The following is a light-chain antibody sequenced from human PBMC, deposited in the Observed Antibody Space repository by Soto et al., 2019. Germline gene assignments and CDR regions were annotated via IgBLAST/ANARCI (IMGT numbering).Light chain of an antibody. V-gene: IGKV3-20*01. Sequence: ENLLTQSPVTLSLSPGDSATLSCRATHSATSTYLAWYQQKPGQAPRLLIYGSTRATGIPDRFSGSRSGADFTLTIARLEPEDFAVDFCQQFSPSPLMYTFDQGTKLEIK. J-gene: IGKJ2*01. CDR2: GS. CDR3: QQFSPSPLMYT. CDR1: HSATSTY.